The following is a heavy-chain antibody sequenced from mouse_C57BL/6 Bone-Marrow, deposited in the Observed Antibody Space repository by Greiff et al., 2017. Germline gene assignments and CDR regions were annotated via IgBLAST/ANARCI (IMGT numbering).Heavy chain of an antibody. CDR3: ARSITTVVAFDY. Sequence: QVQLQQPGAELVRPGSSVKLSCKASGYTFTSYWMHWVKQRPIQGLEWIGNFDPSDSETHYNQKFKDKATLTVDKSSSTAYMQLSSLTSEDSAVYYCARSITTVVAFDYWGQGTTLTVSS. D-gene: IGHD1-1*01. V-gene: IGHV1-52*01. J-gene: IGHJ2*01. CDR1: GYTFTSYW. CDR2: FDPSDSET.